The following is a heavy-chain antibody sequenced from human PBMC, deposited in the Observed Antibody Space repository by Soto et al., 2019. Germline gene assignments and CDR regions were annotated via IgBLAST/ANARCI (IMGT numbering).Heavy chain of an antibody. D-gene: IGHD5-12*01. J-gene: IGHJ4*02. CDR3: ARYGGYDWGGFDS. CDR1: GFTFSSYG. Sequence: QVQLVESGGGVVQPGRYLRLSCAASGFTFSSYGMHWVRQAPGKGLEWVAVISYDGSNKYYADSVKGRFTISRDNSKNTLYLQMNSLRAEDTAVYYCARYGGYDWGGFDSCVQGTLVTVSS. CDR2: ISYDGSNK. V-gene: IGHV3-30*03.